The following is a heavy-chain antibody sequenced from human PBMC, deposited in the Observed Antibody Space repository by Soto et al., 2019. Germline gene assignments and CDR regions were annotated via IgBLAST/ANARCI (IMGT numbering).Heavy chain of an antibody. CDR1: GYTFTGYY. CDR2: INPNSGGT. Sequence: QVQLVQSGAEVKKPGASVKVSCKASGYTFTGYYMHWVRQAPGQGLEWMGWINPNSGGTNYAQKFQGGVTXXRXTXXSTDDIELSRLRSADTAVDYCARAPGTTKRGDMDVWGHGTTVTVSS. D-gene: IGHD1-7*01. V-gene: IGHV1-2*02. J-gene: IGHJ6*02. CDR3: ARAPGTTKRGDMDV.